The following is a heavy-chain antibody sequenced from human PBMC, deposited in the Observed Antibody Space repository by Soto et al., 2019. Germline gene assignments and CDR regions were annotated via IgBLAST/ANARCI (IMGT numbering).Heavy chain of an antibody. CDR2: ISSSSSTL. Sequence: EVQLVESGGGLVQPGGSLRLSCAASGFTFSSYSRNWVRQAPGKGLEWVSYISSSSSTLYYADSVKGRFTISRDNAKNSLYLQMNSLRDEDTAVYYCARDSYDSSGYYRILDYWGQGTLVTVSS. CDR1: GFTFSSYS. J-gene: IGHJ4*02. V-gene: IGHV3-48*02. CDR3: ARDSYDSSGYYRILDY. D-gene: IGHD3-22*01.